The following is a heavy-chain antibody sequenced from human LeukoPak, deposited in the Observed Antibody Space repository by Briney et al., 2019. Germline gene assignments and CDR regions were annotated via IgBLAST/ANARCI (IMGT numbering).Heavy chain of an antibody. CDR1: GFTFSSYS. Sequence: GGSLRLSCAASGFTFSSYSMNWVRLAPGRGLEWVSYISSGGCSIYYADSVKGRFTISRDNSKNTLYLQMNSLRAEDTAVYYCARDLDYWGQGTLVTVSS. CDR3: ARDLDY. CDR2: ISSGGCSI. V-gene: IGHV3-48*01. J-gene: IGHJ4*02.